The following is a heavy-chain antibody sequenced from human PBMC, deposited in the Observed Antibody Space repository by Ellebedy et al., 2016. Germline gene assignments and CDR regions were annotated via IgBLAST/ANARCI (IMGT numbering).Heavy chain of an antibody. D-gene: IGHD3-22*01. CDR2: ISYGGSRT. J-gene: IGHJ4*02. CDR1: GFTFSSYG. V-gene: IGHV3-30*03. CDR3: ARAMDSSGYYYAH. Sequence: GGSLRLSXAASGFTFSSYGMHWVRQAPGKGLEWVAVISYGGSRTYYADSVKGRFTVSRDDSKNTVHLQMNSLRPEDTAVYYCARAMDSSGYYYAHWGQGTLVTVSS.